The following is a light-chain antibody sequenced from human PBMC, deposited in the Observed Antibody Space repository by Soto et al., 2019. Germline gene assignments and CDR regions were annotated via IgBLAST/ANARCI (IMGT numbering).Light chain of an antibody. J-gene: IGKJ3*01. V-gene: IGKV1-39*01. CDR3: QQLDSYPRT. Sequence: IQMTQSPSSLSASVGDRVTITCRASQSISSYLNWYQQKPGKAPKLLIYAASTLQSGVPSRFSGSGSATDFTLTISSLQPEDFATYYCQQLDSYPRTFGPGTKVDI. CDR2: AAS. CDR1: QSISSY.